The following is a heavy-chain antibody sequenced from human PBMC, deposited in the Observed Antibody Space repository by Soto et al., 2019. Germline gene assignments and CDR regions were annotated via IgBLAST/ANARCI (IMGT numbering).Heavy chain of an antibody. J-gene: IGHJ6*03. CDR2: INPDGRRT. CDR1: GFTFSSYS. CDR3: ARDGNDFGICYSSYYHYYMYF. D-gene: IGHD3-3*01. V-gene: IGHV3-74*01. Sequence: PGGSLRLSCAGAGFTFSSYSMHWVRQVPGKGLVWVSRINPDGRRTNYADSVKGRFTISRDNAKNTVYLQMNSLRAEDTAVYYCARDGNDFGICYSSYYHYYMYFCAQGTSVTVSS.